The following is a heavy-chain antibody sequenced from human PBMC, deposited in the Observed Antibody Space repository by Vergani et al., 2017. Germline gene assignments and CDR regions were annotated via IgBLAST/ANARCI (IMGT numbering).Heavy chain of an antibody. J-gene: IGHJ6*03. CDR1: GGSISSSSYY. D-gene: IGHD3-3*01. Sequence: QVQLQESGPGLVKPSQTLSLTCTVSGGSISSSSYYWGWIRQPPGKGLEWIGSIYYSGSTYYNPSLKSRVTISVDTSKNHFSLKLSSVTAADTAVYYCARGRVTISYPYYMDVWGKGTTVTVSS. V-gene: IGHV4-39*07. CDR2: IYYSGST. CDR3: ARGRVTISYPYYMDV.